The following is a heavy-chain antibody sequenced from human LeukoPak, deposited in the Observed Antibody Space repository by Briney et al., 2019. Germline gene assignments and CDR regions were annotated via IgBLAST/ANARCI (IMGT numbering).Heavy chain of an antibody. CDR3: AIKLIVGATTEGDY. Sequence: ASVKVSCKASGYTFTGYYMHWVRQAPGQGLEWMGWINPNSGGTNYAQKFQGRVTMTRDTSISTAYMELSRLRSDDTTVYYCAIKLIVGATTEGDYWGQGTLVTVSS. CDR1: GYTFTGYY. D-gene: IGHD1-26*01. V-gene: IGHV1-2*02. CDR2: INPNSGGT. J-gene: IGHJ4*02.